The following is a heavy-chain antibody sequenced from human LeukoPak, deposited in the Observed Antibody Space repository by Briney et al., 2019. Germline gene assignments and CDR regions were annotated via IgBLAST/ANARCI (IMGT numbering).Heavy chain of an antibody. CDR2: ISSSSSYI. Sequence: PGGSLRLSCAASGFTFSSYSMNWVRQAPGKGLEWVSSISSSSSYIYYADSVKGRFTISRDNAKNSLYLQMNSLRAEDTAVYYCAREVGWGIVVVPAATALDYWGQGTLVTVSS. CDR1: GFTFSSYS. J-gene: IGHJ4*02. V-gene: IGHV3-21*01. CDR3: AREVGWGIVVVPAATALDY. D-gene: IGHD2-2*01.